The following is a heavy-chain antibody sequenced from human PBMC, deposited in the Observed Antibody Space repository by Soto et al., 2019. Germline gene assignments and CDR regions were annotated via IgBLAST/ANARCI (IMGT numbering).Heavy chain of an antibody. CDR1: GDRVSTNSAA. Sequence: SQTLSLTCDISGDRVSTNSAAWNWIRQSPSRGLEWLGRTYYRSKCYNDYSVSVKSRITINPDTSKNQFSPQLNSVTTEDTAVYDCARESPHYYYGMYVWAKETTVTVS. V-gene: IGHV6-1*01. CDR3: ARESPHYYYGMYV. CDR2: TYYRSKCYN. J-gene: IGHJ6*04.